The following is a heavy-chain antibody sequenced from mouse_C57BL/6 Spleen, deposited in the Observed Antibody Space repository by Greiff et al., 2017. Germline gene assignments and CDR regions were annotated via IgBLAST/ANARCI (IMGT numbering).Heavy chain of an antibody. CDR1: GYTFTDYY. Sequence: EVQLQQSGPVLVKPGASVKMSCKASGYTFTDYYMNWVKQSHGKSLEWIGVINPYNGGTSYNQKFKGKATLTVDKSSSTAYMELNSLTSEDSAVYYCARGEGNYYFDYWGQGTTLTVSS. D-gene: IGHD2-1*01. CDR2: INPYNGGT. J-gene: IGHJ2*01. V-gene: IGHV1-19*01. CDR3: ARGEGNYYFDY.